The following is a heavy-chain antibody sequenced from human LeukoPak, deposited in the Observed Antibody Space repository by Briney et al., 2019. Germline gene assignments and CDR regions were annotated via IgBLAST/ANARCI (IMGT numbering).Heavy chain of an antibody. V-gene: IGHV4-59*01. CDR2: IYYSGST. J-gene: IGHJ2*01. CDR3: ARSVVPAAMDWYFDL. Sequence: SETLSLTCTVAGGSISIYYWSWIRQPPGKGLEWIGYIYYSGSTNYNPSLKSRVTISVDTSKNQFSLKLSSVTAADTAVYYCARSVVPAAMDWYFDLWGRGTLVTVSS. D-gene: IGHD2-2*01. CDR1: GGSISIYY.